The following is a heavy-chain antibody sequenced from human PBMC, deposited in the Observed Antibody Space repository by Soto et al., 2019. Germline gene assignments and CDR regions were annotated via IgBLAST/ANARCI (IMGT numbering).Heavy chain of an antibody. CDR1: GYSFTSYW. D-gene: IGHD6-19*01. CDR3: VSVRDVTGLYQFAY. CDR2: INPGDSYT. V-gene: IGHV5-10-1*01. J-gene: IGHJ4*03. Sequence: GESLNISCKGSGYSFTSYWISWLRQMPGKGLEWLGRINPGDSYTNYSPSFQGHVTISVDKSISTAYLQWSSLKASDTAMYFCVSVRDVTGLYQFAYWGQGTKVTVSS.